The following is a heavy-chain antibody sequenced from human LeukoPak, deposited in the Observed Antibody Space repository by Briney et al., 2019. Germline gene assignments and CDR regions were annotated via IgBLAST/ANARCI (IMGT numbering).Heavy chain of an antibody. Sequence: SVKVSCKASGGTFSSYAISWVRQAPGQGLEWMGGIIPIFGTANYAQKFQGRVTITADESTSTAYMELSSLRSEDTAVYYCARDVWRGAVAGTREDYWGQGTLVTVSS. J-gene: IGHJ4*02. CDR2: IIPIFGTA. CDR3: ARDVWRGAVAGTREDY. V-gene: IGHV1-69*13. D-gene: IGHD6-19*01. CDR1: GGTFSSYA.